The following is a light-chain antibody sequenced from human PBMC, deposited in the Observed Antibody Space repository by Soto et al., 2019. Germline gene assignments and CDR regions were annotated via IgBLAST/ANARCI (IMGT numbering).Light chain of an antibody. V-gene: IGKV3-15*01. CDR2: GAS. Sequence: EIVMTQSPATLSVSPGEGATLSCRASQTVSSNLAWYQQKPGQAPRLLIYGASTRATGIPARFSGGGSGTEFTLTISSLQSEDFAVYYCQQFNIWPETFGQGTKVEIK. CDR3: QQFNIWPET. CDR1: QTVSSN. J-gene: IGKJ1*01.